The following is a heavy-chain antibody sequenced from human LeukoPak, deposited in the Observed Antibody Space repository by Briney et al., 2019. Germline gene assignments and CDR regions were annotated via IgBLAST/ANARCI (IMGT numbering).Heavy chain of an antibody. Sequence: SETLSLTCTVSGGSISSYYWSWIRQPAGEGLEWIGRIYTSGSTNYNASLKSRVSMSVDTSKNQFSLKLSSVTAADTAVFYCARENSGSYREFDYWGQGTLVTVSS. D-gene: IGHD1-26*01. V-gene: IGHV4-4*07. CDR3: ARENSGSYREFDY. CDR1: GGSISSYY. J-gene: IGHJ4*02. CDR2: IYTSGST.